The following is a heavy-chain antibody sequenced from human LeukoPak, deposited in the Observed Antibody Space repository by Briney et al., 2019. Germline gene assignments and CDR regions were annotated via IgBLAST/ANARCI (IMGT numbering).Heavy chain of an antibody. CDR3: AREGNDFWSGYWYYFDC. CDR1: GGSISSYY. J-gene: IGHJ4*02. V-gene: IGHV4-59*01. Sequence: SETLSLTCTVSGGSISSYYWSWIRQPPGKGLEWIGYIYYSGSTNYNPSLKSRVTISVDTSENQFSLKLSSVTAADTAVYYCAREGNDFWSGYWYYFDCWGQGTLVTVSS. D-gene: IGHD3-3*01. CDR2: IYYSGST.